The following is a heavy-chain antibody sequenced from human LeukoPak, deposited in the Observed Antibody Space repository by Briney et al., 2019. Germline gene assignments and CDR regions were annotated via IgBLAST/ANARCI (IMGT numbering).Heavy chain of an antibody. Sequence: SETLSLTCTVSGGSISSGGYYWSWIRQHPGKGLEWIGYIYYSGSTYYNPSLKSRVTISVDTSKNQFSLKLSSVTAADTAVYYCAREKGREYYYDSSGYYDWFDPWGQGTLVTVSS. D-gene: IGHD3-22*01. V-gene: IGHV4-31*03. J-gene: IGHJ5*02. CDR2: IYYSGST. CDR1: GGSISSGGYY. CDR3: AREKGREYYYDSSGYYDWFDP.